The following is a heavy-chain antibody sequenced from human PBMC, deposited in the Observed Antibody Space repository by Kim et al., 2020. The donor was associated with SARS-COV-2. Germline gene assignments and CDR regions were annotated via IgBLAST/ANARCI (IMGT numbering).Heavy chain of an antibody. Sequence: GGSLRLSCAASGFTFSSYAMHWVRQAPGKGLEWVAVISYDGSNKYYADSVKGRFTISRDNSKNTLYLQMNSLRAEDTAVYYCAKDSSSGPSSRWFDPWGPGTLVTVSS. CDR1: GFTFSSYA. CDR2: ISYDGSNK. CDR3: AKDSSSGPSSRWFDP. J-gene: IGHJ5*02. V-gene: IGHV3-30*18. D-gene: IGHD6-13*01.